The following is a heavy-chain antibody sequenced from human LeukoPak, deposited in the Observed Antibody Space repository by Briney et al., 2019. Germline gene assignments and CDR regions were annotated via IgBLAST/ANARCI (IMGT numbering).Heavy chain of an antibody. V-gene: IGHV3-9*01. D-gene: IGHD2-15*01. CDR2: ISWNSGSI. Sequence: PGGSLRLSCAASGFTFDDYAMHWVRQAPGKGLEWVSGISWNSGSIGYADSVKGRFTISRDNAKNSLYLQMNSLRAEDAAVYYCAKRDQPLLPSRFDYWGQGTLVTVSS. J-gene: IGHJ4*02. CDR1: GFTFDDYA. CDR3: AKRDQPLLPSRFDY.